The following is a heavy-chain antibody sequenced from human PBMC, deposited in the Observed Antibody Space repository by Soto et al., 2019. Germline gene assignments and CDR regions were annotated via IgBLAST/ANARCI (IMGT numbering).Heavy chain of an antibody. J-gene: IGHJ4*02. D-gene: IGHD2-15*01. V-gene: IGHV4-34*01. Sequence: QVQLHQWGAGLLKPSETLSLTCAVYGGSFTTYYWSWIRQSPGKGVEWIGEINHSGFTNYNPSLESRVTTSVDTSKNQFSLKLRSVTAADTAIYYCARRYCSDSYCSYFDYWGRGTLVSVSS. CDR3: ARRYCSDSYCSYFDY. CDR2: INHSGFT. CDR1: GGSFTTYY.